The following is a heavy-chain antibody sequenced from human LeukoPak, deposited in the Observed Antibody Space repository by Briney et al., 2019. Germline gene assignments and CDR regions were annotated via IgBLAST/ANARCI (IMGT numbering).Heavy chain of an antibody. Sequence: GGSLRLSCAPSGYTFSMNWMHWVRQAPGKGLVWVSRINSDGGITNYADSVKGRFTISRDNAKNTLYLQMSSLRAEDTAVYYCAKIDAYWGQGTLVTVSS. V-gene: IGHV3-74*01. CDR3: AKIDAY. J-gene: IGHJ4*02. CDR1: GYTFSMNW. CDR2: INSDGGIT.